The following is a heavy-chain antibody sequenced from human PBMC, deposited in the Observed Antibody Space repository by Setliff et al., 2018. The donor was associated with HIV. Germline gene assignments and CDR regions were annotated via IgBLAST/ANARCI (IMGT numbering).Heavy chain of an antibody. D-gene: IGHD3-22*01. CDR1: GFTFSNYW. J-gene: IGHJ4*02. V-gene: IGHV3-7*01. Sequence: GGSLRLSCAASGFTFSNYWMSWVRQAPGKGLEWVASVKQDGTEIYYADSVKGRFSISRDNAKNSLYLQMNSLRAEDTAVYYCARGYYDSRGYYYPFDYWGQGTLVTVSS. CDR3: ARGYYDSRGYYYPFDY. CDR2: VKQDGTEI.